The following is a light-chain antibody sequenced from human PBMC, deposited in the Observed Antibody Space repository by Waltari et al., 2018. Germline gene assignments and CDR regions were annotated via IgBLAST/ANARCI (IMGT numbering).Light chain of an antibody. CDR1: QSVSSSY. V-gene: IGKV3-20*01. J-gene: IGKJ1*01. Sequence: EIVLTQSPGTLSLSPGERATLSCRASQSVSSSYLAWYQQQPGQAPRRLIYGDSSRATGIPDRFSGSGSGTDFTLTISRLEPEDFAVYYCQQYGSSRWTFGQGTKVEIK. CDR2: GDS. CDR3: QQYGSSRWT.